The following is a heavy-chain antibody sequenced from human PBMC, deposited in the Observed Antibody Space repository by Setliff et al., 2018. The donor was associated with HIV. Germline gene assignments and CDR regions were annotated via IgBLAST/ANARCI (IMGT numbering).Heavy chain of an antibody. CDR3: AKDGSITGTTYPEF. Sequence: GGSLRLSCAASGFTFDDYAMHWVRQAPGKGLEWVSLISWDGGATHYAASVRGRFTISRDNSKNSLFLQMNGLRTEDTALYYCAKDGSITGTTYPEFWGRGTQVTVSS. V-gene: IGHV3-43D*04. CDR1: GFTFDDYA. CDR2: ISWDGGAT. D-gene: IGHD1-7*01. J-gene: IGHJ4*02.